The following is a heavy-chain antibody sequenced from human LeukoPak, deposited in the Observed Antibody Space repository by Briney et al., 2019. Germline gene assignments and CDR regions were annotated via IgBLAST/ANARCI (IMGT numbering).Heavy chain of an antibody. CDR3: ARDTSFNYGAHAMDV. CDR2: ISYDGSNK. D-gene: IGHD4/OR15-4a*01. V-gene: IGHV3-30*04. CDR1: GFTFSSYA. Sequence: GRSLRLSCAASGFTFSSYAMHWVRQAPGKGLEWVAVISYDGSNKYYADSVKGRFTISRDNSQNTLYLQLNSLRAEDTAIYYCARDTSFNYGAHAMDVWGQGTTVTVSS. J-gene: IGHJ6*02.